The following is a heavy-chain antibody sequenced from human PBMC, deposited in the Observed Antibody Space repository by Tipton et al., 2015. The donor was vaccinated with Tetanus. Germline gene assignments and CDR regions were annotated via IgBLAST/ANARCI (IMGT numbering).Heavy chain of an antibody. J-gene: IGHJ6*02. CDR1: AGSINSYY. Sequence: TLSLTCTVSAGSINSYYWSWLRLPPGKGLEWIGYIYFSGHTKYNPSLNSRVTMSIDTSKNQFSLRLTSVTEADTAIYYCARHSGWYNFYNGMDVWGQVTTVTVSS. CDR3: ARHSGWYNFYNGMDV. CDR2: IYFSGHT. V-gene: IGHV4-59*08. D-gene: IGHD6-19*01.